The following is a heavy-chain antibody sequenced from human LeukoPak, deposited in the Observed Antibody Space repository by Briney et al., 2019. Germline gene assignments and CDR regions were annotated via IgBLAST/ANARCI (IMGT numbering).Heavy chain of an antibody. CDR2: MRSSSSYI. CDR1: GFTFSSYS. D-gene: IGHD3-3*01. Sequence: GGSLRLSCAAAGFTFSSYSMNWIRQAPGKGLEWVSSMRSSSSYIYYADSVKGRFTISRDNAKNSLYLQMNSLRAEDTAVYYCARDRWDPERIFGVVIMGSDYWGQGTLVTVSS. J-gene: IGHJ4*02. CDR3: ARDRWDPERIFGVVIMGSDY. V-gene: IGHV3-21*01.